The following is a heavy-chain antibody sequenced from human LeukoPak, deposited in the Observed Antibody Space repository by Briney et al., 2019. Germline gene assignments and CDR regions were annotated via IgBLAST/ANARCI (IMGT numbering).Heavy chain of an antibody. J-gene: IGHJ4*02. D-gene: IGHD1-1*01. CDR2: INESGAT. CDR1: GGSFNDYD. Sequence: SETLSLTCSVYGGSFNDYDWSWVRQAPGRWLQWIGEINESGATNCDPSLKSRVTMSIDTSKSQFSLSLRSVTAADTAVYFCARYVPVKTGPTRASFDYWGQGILVSVSS. CDR3: ARYVPVKTGPTRASFDY. V-gene: IGHV4-34*01.